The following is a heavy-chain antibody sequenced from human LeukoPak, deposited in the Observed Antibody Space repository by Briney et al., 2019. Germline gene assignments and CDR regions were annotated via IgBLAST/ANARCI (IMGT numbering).Heavy chain of an antibody. D-gene: IGHD5-12*01. CDR1: GGSISSSSYY. CDR3: ARSGSGYLRYYFDY. V-gene: IGHV4-39*07. J-gene: IGHJ4*02. CDR2: IYYSGSA. Sequence: PSETLSLTCTVSGGSISSSSYYWGWIRQPPGKGLEWIGSIYYSGSAYYNPSLKSRVTISVDTSKNQFSLKLSSVTAADTAVYYCARSGSGYLRYYFDYWGQGTLVTVSS.